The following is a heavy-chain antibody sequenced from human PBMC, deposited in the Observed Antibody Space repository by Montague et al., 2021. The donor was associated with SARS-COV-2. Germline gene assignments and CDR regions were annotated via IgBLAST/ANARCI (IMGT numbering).Heavy chain of an antibody. CDR1: GGSISSSNW. Sequence: SETLSLTCAVSGGSISSSNWCSWVRPPPGKGLEWIGEIYHSGSTNYNPSLKSRVTISVDKSKNQFSLKLSSVTAADTAVYYCARTNSSGWYGYYYYGMDVWGQGTTVTVSS. CDR3: ARTNSSGWYGYYYYGMDV. V-gene: IGHV4-4*02. J-gene: IGHJ6*02. D-gene: IGHD6-19*01. CDR2: IYHSGST.